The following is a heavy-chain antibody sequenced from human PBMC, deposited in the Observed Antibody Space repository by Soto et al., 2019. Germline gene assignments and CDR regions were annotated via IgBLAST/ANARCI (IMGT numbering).Heavy chain of an antibody. Sequence: PGGALRLSCAASGFTFSSYSMNWVRQAPGKGLEWVSYISSSSSTIYYADSVKGRFTISRDNAKNSLYLQMNSLRAEDTAVYYCALTTLERRGHPYYYGMDVWGQGTTVTVSS. CDR2: ISSSSSTI. CDR1: GFTFSSYS. J-gene: IGHJ6*02. V-gene: IGHV3-48*01. CDR3: ALTTLERRGHPYYYGMDV. D-gene: IGHD1-1*01.